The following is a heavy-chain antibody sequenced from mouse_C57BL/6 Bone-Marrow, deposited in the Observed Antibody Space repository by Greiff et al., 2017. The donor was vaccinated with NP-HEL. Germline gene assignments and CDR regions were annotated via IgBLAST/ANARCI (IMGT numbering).Heavy chain of an antibody. V-gene: IGHV3-6*01. Sequence: VQLMQSGPGLVKPSQSLSLTCSVTGYSITSGYYWNWIRQFPGNKLEWMGYISYDGSNNYNPSLKNRISITRDTSKNQFFLKLNSVTTEDTATYYCARVGSNYDFYAMYYWGQGTSVTVSS. CDR1: GYSITSGYY. D-gene: IGHD2-5*01. J-gene: IGHJ4*01. CDR2: ISYDGSN. CDR3: ARVGSNYDFYAMYY.